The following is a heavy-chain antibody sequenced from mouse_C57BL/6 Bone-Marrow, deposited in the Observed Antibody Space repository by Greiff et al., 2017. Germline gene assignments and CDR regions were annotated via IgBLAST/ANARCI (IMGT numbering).Heavy chain of an antibody. V-gene: IGHV1-69*01. CDR2: IDPSDSYT. CDR3: ARSSWLAY. Sequence: QVQLQQPGAELVMPGASVKLSCKASGYTFTSYWMHWVKQRPGQGLEWIGEIDPSDSYTNYNQKFKGKSTLTVDKSSSTAYMQLSSLTSDDSAVYYCARSSWLAYWGKGTLVTVSA. J-gene: IGHJ3*01. CDR1: GYTFTSYW.